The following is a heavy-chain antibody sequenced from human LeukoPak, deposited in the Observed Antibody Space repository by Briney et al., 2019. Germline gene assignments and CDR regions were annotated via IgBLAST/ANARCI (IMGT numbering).Heavy chain of an antibody. D-gene: IGHD6-19*01. V-gene: IGHV1-46*01. CDR3: AKCRVASSGSADY. J-gene: IGHJ4*02. Sequence: ASVKVSRKASGYTFTTYHMHWLRQAPGQGLEWMGTINPSGGTTTYAQKFQDRVTMTRDTSTTTAYMELSSLRSDDTAVYYCAKCRVASSGSADYWGQGTLVTVSS. CDR1: GYTFTTYH. CDR2: INPSGGTT.